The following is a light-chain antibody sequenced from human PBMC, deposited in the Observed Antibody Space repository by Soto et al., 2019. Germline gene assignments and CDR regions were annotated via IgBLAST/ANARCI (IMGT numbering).Light chain of an antibody. CDR1: QSVSSN. CDR3: QQYNNWPPRVT. J-gene: IGKJ4*01. V-gene: IGKV3-15*01. Sequence: IVLTQSPATLSVSPGERATLSCRASQSVSSNLAWYQHKPGQAHRLLIYDASTRADGIPARFSGSGSGTDFTLTISSLQSEDFALYYCQQYNNWPPRVTFGGGTKVEIK. CDR2: DAS.